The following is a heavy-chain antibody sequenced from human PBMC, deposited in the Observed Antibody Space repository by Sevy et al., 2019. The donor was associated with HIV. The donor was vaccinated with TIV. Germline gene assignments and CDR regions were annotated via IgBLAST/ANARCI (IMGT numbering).Heavy chain of an antibody. J-gene: IGHJ4*02. CDR1: GFTFSNYD. D-gene: IGHD2-21*02. V-gene: IGHV3-30-3*01. CDR2: ISHDGNYK. Sequence: GGSLRLSCAASGFTFSNYDMHWVRQAPGKGLEWVAVISHDGNYKNYAASVKVRFTISRDDFKNTLYLQMSSLRPEDTAVYFCARLFSCGGDCYYLYYWGQGALVTVSS. CDR3: ARLFSCGGDCYYLYY.